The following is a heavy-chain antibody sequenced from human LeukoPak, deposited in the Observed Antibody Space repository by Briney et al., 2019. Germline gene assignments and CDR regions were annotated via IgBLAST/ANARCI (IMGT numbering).Heavy chain of an antibody. CDR1: GFTFSSYG. D-gene: IGHD3-10*01. Sequence: GGSLRLSCAASGFTFSSYGMHWVRQAPGKGLEWVAVISYDGSNKYYADSVKGRFTISRDNSKNTLYLQMNSLRAEDTAVYYCAEDLSSKSPFFFYYGSGSPGHWGQGTLVTVSS. CDR2: ISYDGSNK. CDR3: AEDLSSKSPFFFYYGSGSPGH. V-gene: IGHV3-30*18. J-gene: IGHJ4*02.